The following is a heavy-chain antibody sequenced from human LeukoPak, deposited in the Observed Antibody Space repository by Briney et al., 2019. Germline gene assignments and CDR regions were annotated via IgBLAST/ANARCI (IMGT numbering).Heavy chain of an antibody. D-gene: IGHD6-13*01. V-gene: IGHV3-53*01. CDR1: GFTVSSNY. CDR3: ARDHCIAAAGTGTRYYYGMDV. CDR2: IYSGGST. Sequence: GGSLRLSCAASGFTVSSNYMSWVRQAPGKGLEWVSVIYSGGSTYYADSVKGRFTISRDNSKNTLYLQMNRLRAEDTAVYYCARDHCIAAAGTGTRYYYGMDVWGQGTTVTVSS. J-gene: IGHJ6*02.